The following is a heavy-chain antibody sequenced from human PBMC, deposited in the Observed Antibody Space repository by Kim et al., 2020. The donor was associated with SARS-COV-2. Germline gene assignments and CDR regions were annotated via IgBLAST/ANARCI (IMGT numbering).Heavy chain of an antibody. D-gene: IGHD3-10*01. CDR3: ARHRVERGDDAFDI. V-gene: IGHV5-51*01. Sequence: IPSFQGQVTISADKSISTAYLQWSSLKASDTAMYYCARHRVERGDDAFDIWGQGTMVTVSS. J-gene: IGHJ3*02.